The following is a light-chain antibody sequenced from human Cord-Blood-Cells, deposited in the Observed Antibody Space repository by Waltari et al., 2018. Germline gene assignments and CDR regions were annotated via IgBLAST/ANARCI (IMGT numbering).Light chain of an antibody. Sequence: EIVLTQSPRTLSLSPGERATPSCRASQSVSSSYLAWYQQKPGQAPRLLIYGASSRATGIPDRFSGSGSGTDFTLTISRLEPEDFAVYYCQQYGSSPYSFGQGTKLEIK. V-gene: IGKV3-20*01. CDR2: GAS. CDR1: QSVSSSY. J-gene: IGKJ2*03. CDR3: QQYGSSPYS.